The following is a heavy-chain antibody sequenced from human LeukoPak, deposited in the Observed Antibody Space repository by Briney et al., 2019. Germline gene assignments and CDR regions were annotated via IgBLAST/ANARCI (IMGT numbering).Heavy chain of an antibody. CDR2: IFHSGST. D-gene: IGHD3-3*01. J-gene: IGHJ4*02. Sequence: SETLSLTCTVSGGSISDRSFYWGWIRQPPGQGLEWLGHIFHSGSTSYNSSFRSRVTILVATSKEQFFLEVNSVTAADTAVYYCARVATTFGGYYFDHWGLGILVTVSS. CDR1: GGSISDRSFY. V-gene: IGHV4-39*07. CDR3: ARVATTFGGYYFDH.